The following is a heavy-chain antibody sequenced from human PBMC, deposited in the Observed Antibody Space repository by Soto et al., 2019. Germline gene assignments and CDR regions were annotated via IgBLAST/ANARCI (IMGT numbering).Heavy chain of an antibody. CDR1: GASIISTTKY. Sequence: SGSLDLTSTVSGASIISTTKYWGWIRQPPGRGLEWIGTISSIGSTYYNPSLEGRVTISVDTSKNQFSLKVTSVTAADTGLYYCARQDHGDYEFFFDYWGQGTLVTVSS. V-gene: IGHV4-39*01. J-gene: IGHJ4*02. D-gene: IGHD4-17*01. CDR3: ARQDHGDYEFFFDY. CDR2: ISSIGST.